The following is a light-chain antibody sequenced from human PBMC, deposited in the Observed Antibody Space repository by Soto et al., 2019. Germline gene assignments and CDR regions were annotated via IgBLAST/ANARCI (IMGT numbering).Light chain of an antibody. CDR1: SSNLGGNY. V-gene: IGLV1-47*01. CDR2: RND. J-gene: IGLJ2*01. Sequence: QSVLTQPPSASGTPGQRVTISCSGSSSNLGGNYVYWYQQLPGTAPKLLIYRNDQRPSGVPERFSGSKSGTSASLAISGLRSEDEADYYCAAWDDSLSGLFGGGTKLTVL. CDR3: AAWDDSLSGL.